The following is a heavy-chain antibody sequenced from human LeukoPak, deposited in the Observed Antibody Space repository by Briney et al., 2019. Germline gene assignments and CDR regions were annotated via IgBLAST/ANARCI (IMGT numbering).Heavy chain of an antibody. Sequence: PGRSLRLSCAASGFTFSSYGMHWVRQAPGKGLEWVAAISYDGNNKYYSDSVKGRITISRDNSKNTLYLQMNSLRAEDTTVYYCAKDGEGIAAVGAFDIWGQGTMVTVSS. D-gene: IGHD6-13*01. J-gene: IGHJ3*02. CDR2: ISYDGNNK. CDR1: GFTFSSYG. CDR3: AKDGEGIAAVGAFDI. V-gene: IGHV3-30*18.